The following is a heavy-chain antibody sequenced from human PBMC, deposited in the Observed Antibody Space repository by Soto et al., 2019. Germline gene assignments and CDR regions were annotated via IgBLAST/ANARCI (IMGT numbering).Heavy chain of an antibody. V-gene: IGHV1-8*01. J-gene: IGHJ4*02. D-gene: IGHD1-26*01. CDR3: ARGVSAGVDY. CDR1: GYSFTSLD. CDR2: MQPSTGRT. Sequence: ASVKVSCKASGYSFTSLDINWVRQTDGQGLEWMGWMQPSTGRTGYAQKFKGRVTMTRDTSINTAYMELTTLTSDDTAFYYCARGVSAGVDYWGQGTLVTVSS.